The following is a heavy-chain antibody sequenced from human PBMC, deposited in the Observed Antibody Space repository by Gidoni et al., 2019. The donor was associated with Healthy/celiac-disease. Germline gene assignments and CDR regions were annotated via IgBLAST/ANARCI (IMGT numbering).Heavy chain of an antibody. V-gene: IGHV4-34*01. D-gene: IGHD6-13*01. CDR2: INHSGST. Sequence: QVQLQQWGAGLLKPSETLSLTCAVYGGSFSGYYWSWIRQPPGKGLEWIGEINHSGSTNYNPSLKSRVTISVDTSKNQFSLKLSSVTAADTAVYYCARDPCQYSSSWYGRCYYYYGMDVWGQGTTVTVSS. J-gene: IGHJ6*02. CDR3: ARDPCQYSSSWYGRCYYYYGMDV. CDR1: GGSFSGYY.